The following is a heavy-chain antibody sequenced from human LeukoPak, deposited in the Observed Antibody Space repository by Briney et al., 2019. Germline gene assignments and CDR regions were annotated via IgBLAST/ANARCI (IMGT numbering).Heavy chain of an antibody. J-gene: IGHJ4*02. CDR1: GFTFSSYG. D-gene: IGHD6-6*01. CDR3: DPHDSSSHF. Sequence: GGSLRLSCAASGFTFSSYGMHWVRQAPGKGLEWVAFISSDGSNKYYADSVKGRFTISRDNSKNTLYLQVNSLRAEDMAVYYCDPHDSSSHFWGQGTLVTVSS. CDR2: ISSDGSNK. V-gene: IGHV3-30*03.